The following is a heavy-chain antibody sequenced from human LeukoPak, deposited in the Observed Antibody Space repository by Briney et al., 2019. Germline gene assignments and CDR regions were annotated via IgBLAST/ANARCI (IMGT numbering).Heavy chain of an antibody. V-gene: IGHV3-53*01. J-gene: IGHJ4*02. CDR2: IYSGGST. CDR1: GVTVSSNY. CDR3: ARLHSLIRAQPDDC. Sequence: PGGSLRLSCAASGVTVSSNYMSWVRQAPGKGLEWVSIIYSGGSTYYADSVKGRFTISRDSSKNTLYLQLNSLRAEDTAVYYCARLHSLIRAQPDDCWGRGTLVTVSS. D-gene: IGHD3-22*01.